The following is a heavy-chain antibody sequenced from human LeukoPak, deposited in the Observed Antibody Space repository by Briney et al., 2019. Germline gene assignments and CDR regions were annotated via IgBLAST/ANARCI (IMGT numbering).Heavy chain of an antibody. D-gene: IGHD6-6*01. CDR1: GYTFTGYY. CDR2: INPNSGGT. V-gene: IGHV1-2*02. Sequence: ASVKVSCKASGYTFTGYYMHWVRQAPGQGLEWMGWINPNSGGTNYAQKFQGRVTMTRDTSISTAYMELSRLRSDDTAVYYCARRYSSSSAVDYWGQGTLVTVSS. CDR3: ARRYSSSSAVDY. J-gene: IGHJ4*02.